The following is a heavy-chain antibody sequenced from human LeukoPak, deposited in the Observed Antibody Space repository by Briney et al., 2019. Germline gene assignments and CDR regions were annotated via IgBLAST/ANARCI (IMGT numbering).Heavy chain of an antibody. CDR2: IDYSGYT. J-gene: IGHJ4*02. V-gene: IGHV4-59*01. CDR3: ARDRALGSGKYYFDY. D-gene: IGHD3-16*01. CDR1: GYSISSGYY. Sequence: SETLSLTCTVSGYSISSGYYWGWIRQPPGKGLEWIGYIDYSGYTNYNPSLKSRVTISLDTSTNQFSLKLNSVTAADTAVYYCARDRALGSGKYYFDYWGQGTPVTVSS.